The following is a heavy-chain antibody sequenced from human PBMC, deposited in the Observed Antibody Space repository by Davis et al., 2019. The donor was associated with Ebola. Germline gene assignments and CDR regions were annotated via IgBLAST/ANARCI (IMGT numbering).Heavy chain of an antibody. Sequence: AASVKVSCKVSGGTFSSYTISWVRQAPGQGPEWMGRIIPLLGVTNYAQRLQGRVTITADKSTTTAYMELSSLRSEDTAVYYCARGLLELQGYWGQGTLVTVSS. CDR3: ARGLLELQGY. CDR2: IIPLLGVT. J-gene: IGHJ4*02. CDR1: GGTFSSYT. D-gene: IGHD1-7*01. V-gene: IGHV1-69*02.